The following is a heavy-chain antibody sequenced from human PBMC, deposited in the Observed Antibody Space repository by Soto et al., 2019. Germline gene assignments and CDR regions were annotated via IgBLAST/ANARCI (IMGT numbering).Heavy chain of an antibody. V-gene: IGHV4-59*01. CDR2: IYYSGST. Sequence: SETLSLTCTVSGGSISSYYWSWIRQPPGKGLEWIGYIYYSGSTNYNPSLKSRVTISVDTSKNQFSLKLSSVTAADTAVYYCARVSQIYSSGWYGRVGYMDVWGKGTTVTVSS. D-gene: IGHD6-19*01. CDR1: GGSISSYY. J-gene: IGHJ6*03. CDR3: ARVSQIYSSGWYGRVGYMDV.